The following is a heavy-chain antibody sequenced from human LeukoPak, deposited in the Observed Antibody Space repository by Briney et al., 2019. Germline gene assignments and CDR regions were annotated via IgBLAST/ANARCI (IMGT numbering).Heavy chain of an antibody. CDR1: GFTFSSYG. Sequence: PGGSLRLSCAASGFTFSSYGMHWVRQAPGKGLEWVAFIRYDGSNKYYADSMKGRFTISRDNSKNTLYLQMNSLRAEDTAVYYCAKGEIQLWAYFDYWGQGTLVTVSS. D-gene: IGHD5-18*01. V-gene: IGHV3-30*02. CDR3: AKGEIQLWAYFDY. CDR2: IRYDGSNK. J-gene: IGHJ4*02.